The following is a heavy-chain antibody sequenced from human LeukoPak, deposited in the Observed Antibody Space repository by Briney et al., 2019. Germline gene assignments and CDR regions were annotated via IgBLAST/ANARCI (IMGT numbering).Heavy chain of an antibody. Sequence: GGSLRLSCAASGFTFSSFAMSWVRQAPGKGLEWVSVIYSGGSTYYADSVKGRFTISRDNSKNTLYLQMNSLRAEDTAVYYCARGGGYDTLDYWGQGTLVTVSS. D-gene: IGHD5-12*01. J-gene: IGHJ4*02. V-gene: IGHV3-66*01. CDR1: GFTFSSFA. CDR3: ARGGGYDTLDY. CDR2: IYSGGST.